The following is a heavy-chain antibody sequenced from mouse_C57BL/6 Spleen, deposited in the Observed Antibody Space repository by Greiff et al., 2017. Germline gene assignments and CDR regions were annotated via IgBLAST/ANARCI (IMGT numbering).Heavy chain of an antibody. CDR3: ARGRKEIYYDYDVDYAMGY. CDR2: LSNGGGST. Sequence: EVKLMESGGGLVQPGGSLKLSCAASGFTFSDYYMYWVRQTPEKRLEWVAYLSNGGGSTYYPDTVKGRFTISRDNAKNTLYLQMMRLKSEDTAMYYCARGRKEIYYDYDVDYAMGYWGQGTSVTVSS. D-gene: IGHD2-4*01. V-gene: IGHV5-12*01. J-gene: IGHJ4*01. CDR1: GFTFSDYY.